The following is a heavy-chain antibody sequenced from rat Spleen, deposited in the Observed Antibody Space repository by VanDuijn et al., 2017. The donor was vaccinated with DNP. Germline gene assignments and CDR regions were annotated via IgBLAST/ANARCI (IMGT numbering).Heavy chain of an antibody. Sequence: EVQLVESGGGLVQPGRSLKLSCAASGFTFSDYYMAWVRQAPTKGLKWVAYISYDGGSAYYGDSVKGRFTISRDSAKSTLYLQMDSLKSEDTATYFCTRRPRDGYFDYWGQGVMVTVSS. CDR1: GFTFSDYY. CDR2: ISYDGGSA. V-gene: IGHV5-20*01. D-gene: IGHD1-12*02. CDR3: TRRPRDGYFDY. J-gene: IGHJ2*01.